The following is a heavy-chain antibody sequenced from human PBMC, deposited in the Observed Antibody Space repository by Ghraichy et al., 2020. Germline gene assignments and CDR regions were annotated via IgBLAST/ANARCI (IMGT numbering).Heavy chain of an antibody. D-gene: IGHD5-18*01. Sequence: SETLSLTCTVSGGSVSSGSYYWSWIRQPPGKGLEWIGYIYYSGSTNYNPSLKSRVTISVDTSKNQFSLKLSSVTAADTAVYYCARVGNGYSYGLPLDIWGQGTMVTVSS. CDR1: GGSVSSGSYY. CDR2: IYYSGST. CDR3: ARVGNGYSYGLPLDI. V-gene: IGHV4-61*01. J-gene: IGHJ3*02.